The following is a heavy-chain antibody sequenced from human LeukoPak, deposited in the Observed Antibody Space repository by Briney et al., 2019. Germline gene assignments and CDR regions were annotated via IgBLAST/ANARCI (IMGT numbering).Heavy chain of an antibody. CDR2: IYTSGST. J-gene: IGHJ4*02. V-gene: IGHV4-4*07. CDR3: ARDAYYYDSSGYYILDC. D-gene: IGHD3-22*01. CDR1: GGSISSYY. Sequence: PSETLSLTCTVSGGSISSYYWSWIRQPAGKGLEWIGRIYTSGSTNYNPSLKSRVTMSVDTSKNQFSLKLDSVTAADTAVYYCARDAYYYDSSGYYILDCLGQGTLVTVSS.